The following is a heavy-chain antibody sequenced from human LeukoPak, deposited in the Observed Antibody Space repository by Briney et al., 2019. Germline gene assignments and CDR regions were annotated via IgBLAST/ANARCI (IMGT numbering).Heavy chain of an antibody. CDR1: GGSISSSSYY. J-gene: IGHJ6*03. Sequence: SETLSLTCTVSGGSISSSSYYWGWIRQPPGKGLEWIGSIYYSGSTYYNPSLKSRVTISVDTSKNQFSLKLSSVTAADTAVYYCARDITMVRGVIYYYYYMDVWGKGTTVTVSS. CDR2: IYYSGST. CDR3: ARDITMVRGVIYYYYYMDV. D-gene: IGHD3-10*01. V-gene: IGHV4-39*07.